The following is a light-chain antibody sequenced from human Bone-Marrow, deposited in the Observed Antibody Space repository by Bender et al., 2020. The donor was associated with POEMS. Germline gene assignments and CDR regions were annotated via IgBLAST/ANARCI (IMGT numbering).Light chain of an antibody. V-gene: IGLV2-14*03. Sequence: QSALTQPASVSGSPGQSITISCTGTSSDIGSYNHVSWYQQHPGKAPKLMIYDVRHRPSGVSSRFSGSRSGNTASLTITGLQGDDEADYYCSAYTSTTTLFGGGTKVTVL. CDR1: SSDIGSYNH. CDR3: SAYTSTTTL. CDR2: DVR. J-gene: IGLJ2*01.